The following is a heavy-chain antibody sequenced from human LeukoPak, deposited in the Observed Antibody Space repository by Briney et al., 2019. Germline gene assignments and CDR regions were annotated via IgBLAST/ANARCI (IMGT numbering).Heavy chain of an antibody. CDR2: IYTSGST. J-gene: IGHJ4*02. CDR3: ARNGHYSADY. V-gene: IGHV4-61*02. Sequence: PSETLSLTCTVSGGSISSGSYYWSWIRQPAGKGLEWIGRIYTSGSTNYNPSLKSRVTISVDTSKNQFSLKLSSVTAADTAVYYCARNGHYSADYWGQGTLVTVSS. D-gene: IGHD4-17*01. CDR1: GGSISSGSYY.